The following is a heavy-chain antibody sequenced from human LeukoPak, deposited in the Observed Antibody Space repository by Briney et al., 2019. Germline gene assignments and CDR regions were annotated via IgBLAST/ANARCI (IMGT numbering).Heavy chain of an antibody. CDR1: GFTFSSYA. CDR2: ISYDGSNE. CDR3: ARVAAGLDY. Sequence: GGSLRLSCAASGFTFSSYAMHWVRQAPGKGLEWVAVISYDGSNEYYADSVKGRFTISRDNSKNTLYLQMNSLRAEDTAVYYCARVAAGLDYWGQGTLVTVSS. J-gene: IGHJ4*02. V-gene: IGHV3-30*04. D-gene: IGHD6-13*01.